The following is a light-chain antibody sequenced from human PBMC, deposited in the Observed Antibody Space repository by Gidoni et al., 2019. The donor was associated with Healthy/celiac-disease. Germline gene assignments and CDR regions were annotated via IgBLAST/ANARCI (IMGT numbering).Light chain of an antibody. J-gene: IGKJ2*01. CDR1: QSVSSY. CDR2: DAS. V-gene: IGKV3-11*01. CDR3: QQRSNWPQEYT. Sequence: IVFTQSPATLSLSPGERATLSCRASQSVSSYLAWYQQKPGQAPRLLIDDASNRATGIPARFSGSGSGTDFTLTISSLEPEDFAVYYCQQRSNWPQEYTFGQGTKLEIK.